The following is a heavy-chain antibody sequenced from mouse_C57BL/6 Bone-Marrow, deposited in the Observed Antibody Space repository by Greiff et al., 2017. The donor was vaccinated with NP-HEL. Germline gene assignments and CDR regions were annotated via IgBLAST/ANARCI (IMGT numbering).Heavy chain of an antibody. CDR2: IDPENGDT. CDR3: TTGGFYYYGSSNYFDY. J-gene: IGHJ2*01. D-gene: IGHD1-1*01. Sequence: EVQLQQSGAELVRPGASVKLSCTASGFNIKDDYMHWVKQRPEQGLEWIGWIDPENGDTEYASKFQGQATITADTTSNTACLQLSSLTSEDTAVYYCTTGGFYYYGSSNYFDYWGQGTTLTVSS. V-gene: IGHV14-4*01. CDR1: GFNIKDDY.